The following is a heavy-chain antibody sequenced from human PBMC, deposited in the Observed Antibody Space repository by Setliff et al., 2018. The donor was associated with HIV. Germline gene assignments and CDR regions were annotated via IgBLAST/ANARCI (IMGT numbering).Heavy chain of an antibody. CDR2: IRDSGVSF. CDR3: TKGVQRLRPYYFDS. CDR1: GFSFSNYG. Sequence: GGSLRLSCAASGFSFSNYGMSWVRQAPGKGLEWVSGIRDSGVSFYYADSVMGRFSISRDNSRNTLYLQMNSLRVEDTAIYYCTKGVQRLRPYYFDSWGQGTLVT. D-gene: IGHD4-17*01. J-gene: IGHJ4*02. V-gene: IGHV3-23*01.